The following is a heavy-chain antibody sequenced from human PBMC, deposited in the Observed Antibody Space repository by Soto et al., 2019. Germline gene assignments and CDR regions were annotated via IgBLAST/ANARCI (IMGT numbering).Heavy chain of an antibody. Sequence: PGGSLRLSCAASGFTFSSYAMSWVRQAQGKGLEWVSAMSGSGGSTYYADSVKGRFTISRDNSKNTLYLQMNSLRAEDKAVYYCAISPLDRGSYLFDLWAQATLVIVSS. D-gene: IGHD3-16*01. J-gene: IGHJ5*02. CDR3: AISPLDRGSYLFDL. CDR1: GFTFSSYA. CDR2: MSGSGGST. V-gene: IGHV3-23*01.